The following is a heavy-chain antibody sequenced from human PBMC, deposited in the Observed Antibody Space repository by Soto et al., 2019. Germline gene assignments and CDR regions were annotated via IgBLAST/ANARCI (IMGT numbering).Heavy chain of an antibody. D-gene: IGHD1-26*01. Sequence: ASVKVSCKASGGTFSSYAISWVRQAPGQGLEWMGGIIPIFGTANYAQKFQGRVTITADESTSTAYMELSSLRSEDTAVYYCARDPGSPSPDYYYGMDVWGQGTTVTVSS. V-gene: IGHV1-69*13. J-gene: IGHJ6*02. CDR3: ARDPGSPSPDYYYGMDV. CDR2: IIPIFGTA. CDR1: GGTFSSYA.